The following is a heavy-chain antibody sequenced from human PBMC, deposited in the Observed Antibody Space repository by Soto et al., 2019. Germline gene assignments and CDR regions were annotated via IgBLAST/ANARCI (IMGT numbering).Heavy chain of an antibody. Sequence: SETLSLTCIVSGDSINSGGYYWSWIRQHPGKGLEWIGYIYHTGPTSYNPSLKSRVTISIDTSNNQFSLKLNSVTAADTAVYYCVRDRRYCSGGNCSGNWCEPWGQGTLVTVS. CDR1: GDSINSGGYY. J-gene: IGHJ5*02. CDR3: VRDRRYCSGGNCSGNWCEP. CDR2: IYHTGPT. V-gene: IGHV4-31*03. D-gene: IGHD2-15*01.